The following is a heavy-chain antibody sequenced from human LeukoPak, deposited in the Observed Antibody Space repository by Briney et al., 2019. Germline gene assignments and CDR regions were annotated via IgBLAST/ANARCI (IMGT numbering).Heavy chain of an antibody. J-gene: IGHJ6*03. Sequence: QSGGSLRLSCAASGFTFSSYGMHWVRQAPGKGLEWVAFIRYDGSNKYYADSVKGRFTISRDNSKNTLYLQMNSLRAEDTAVYYCARDSVVVPAVGYYYYYYMDVWGKGTTVTISS. CDR2: IRYDGSNK. CDR1: GFTFSSYG. V-gene: IGHV3-30*02. CDR3: ARDSVVVPAVGYYYYYYMDV. D-gene: IGHD2-2*01.